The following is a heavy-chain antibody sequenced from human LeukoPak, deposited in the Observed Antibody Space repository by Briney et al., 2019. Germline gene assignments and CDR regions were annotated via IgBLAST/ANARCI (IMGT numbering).Heavy chain of an antibody. CDR3: ARGQVGYSYGYRDWFDP. CDR2: MNPNSGNT. Sequence: GASVKVSCKASGYTITSYDINWVRQATGQGLEWMGWMNPNSGNTGYAQKFQGRVTMTRNTSISTAYMELSSLRSEDTAVYYCARGQVGYSYGYRDWFDPWGQGTLVTVSS. J-gene: IGHJ5*02. CDR1: GYTITSYD. D-gene: IGHD5-18*01. V-gene: IGHV1-8*01.